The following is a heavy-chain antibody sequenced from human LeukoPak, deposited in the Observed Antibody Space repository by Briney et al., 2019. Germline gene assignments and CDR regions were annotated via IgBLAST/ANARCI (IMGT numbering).Heavy chain of an antibody. CDR2: IKQDGSEK. V-gene: IGHV3-7*03. Sequence: GGSLRLSCAASGFTFSSYWMSWVRQAPGKGLEWVANIKQDGSEKYYVDSVKGRFTISRDNAKNSLYLQMNSLRAEDTAVYYCARDLGSGSYYTNWFDPWGQGTLVTVSS. CDR1: GFTFSSYW. D-gene: IGHD3-10*01. CDR3: ARDLGSGSYYTNWFDP. J-gene: IGHJ5*02.